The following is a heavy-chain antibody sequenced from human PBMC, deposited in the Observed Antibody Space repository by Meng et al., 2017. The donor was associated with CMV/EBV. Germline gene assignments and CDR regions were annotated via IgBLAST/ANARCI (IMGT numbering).Heavy chain of an antibody. CDR2: INPNSGGT. D-gene: IGHD5-18*01. Sequence: VQLGQSGAAVNEPRAIVEASCKVCGYTFTGYYMHWVRQAPGQGLEWMGWINPNSGGTNYAQKFQGRVTMTRDTSISTAYMELSRLRSDDTAVYYCARDLGDTAIYWGQGTLVTVSS. J-gene: IGHJ4*02. V-gene: IGHV1-2*02. CDR3: ARDLGDTAIY. CDR1: GYTFTGYY.